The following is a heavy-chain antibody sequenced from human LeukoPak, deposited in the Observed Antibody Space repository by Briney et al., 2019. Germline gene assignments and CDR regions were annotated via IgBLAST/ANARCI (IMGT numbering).Heavy chain of an antibody. V-gene: IGHV4-38-2*02. CDR2: IYHSGST. CDR3: ASGALVAFDI. J-gene: IGHJ3*02. Sequence: SETLSLTCTVSGYSISSGYYWGWIRQPPGKGLEWIGSIYHSGSTYYNPSLKSRVTISVDTSKNQFSLKLSSVTAADTAVYYCASGALVAFDIWGQGTMVTISS. CDR1: GYSISSGYY. D-gene: IGHD3-3*02.